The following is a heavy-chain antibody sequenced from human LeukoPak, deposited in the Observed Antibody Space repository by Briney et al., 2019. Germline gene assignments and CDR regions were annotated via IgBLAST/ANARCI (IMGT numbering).Heavy chain of an antibody. D-gene: IGHD5-24*01. Sequence: GGSLRLSCAASGFTFSSYSMNWVRQAPGKGLEWVSYISSSSSTIYYADSVKGRSTISRDNAKNSLYLQMNSLRAEDTAVYYCARESDGMYYYYYYMDVWGKGTTVTVSS. CDR2: ISSSSSTI. V-gene: IGHV3-48*01. J-gene: IGHJ6*03. CDR3: ARESDGMYYYYYYMDV. CDR1: GFTFSSYS.